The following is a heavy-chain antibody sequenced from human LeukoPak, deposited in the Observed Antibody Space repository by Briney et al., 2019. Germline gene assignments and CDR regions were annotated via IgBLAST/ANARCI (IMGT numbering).Heavy chain of an antibody. Sequence: SQTLSLTYAISGDSLSTNSAAWNWLRQSPSRGLEWLGRTYYRSKWYNDYAVSVKSQITINPDTSKNQFSLQLNSVTPEDTAVYYCARDPDCSSTSCARSDAFDIWGQGTMVTVSS. CDR2: TYYRSKWYN. V-gene: IGHV6-1*01. CDR1: GDSLSTNSAA. J-gene: IGHJ3*02. CDR3: ARDPDCSSTSCARSDAFDI. D-gene: IGHD2-2*01.